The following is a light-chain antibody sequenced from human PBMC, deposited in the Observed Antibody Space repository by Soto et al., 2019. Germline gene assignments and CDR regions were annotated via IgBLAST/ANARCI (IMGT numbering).Light chain of an antibody. CDR1: QSISSW. V-gene: IGKV1-5*03. CDR3: QQYNSYPS. Sequence: DIQMTQSPSTLSASVGDRVTITCRASQSISSWLAWYQQKPGKAPKLLIYKASSLESGVPSRFSGSGSGTEFTLTISSLQPYDFATDNCQQYNSYPSFGGGTKVEIK. J-gene: IGKJ4*01. CDR2: KAS.